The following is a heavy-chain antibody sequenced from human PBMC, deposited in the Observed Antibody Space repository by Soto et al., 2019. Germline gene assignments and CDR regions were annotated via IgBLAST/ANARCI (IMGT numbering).Heavy chain of an antibody. CDR2: IYYSGSA. J-gene: IGHJ4*02. V-gene: IGHV4-39*01. Sequence: QLQLQESGPGLVKPSETLSLTCTVSGGSINNSSFYWGWVRQPPGKRLEWIGSIYYSGSAYYNPSRKSRLPISVDTSNNQFSLNLSSVTAADTAVYFCARRPLVRGIIPYYFDSWGQGTLVTVSS. D-gene: IGHD3-10*01. CDR3: ARRPLVRGIIPYYFDS. CDR1: GGSINNSSFY.